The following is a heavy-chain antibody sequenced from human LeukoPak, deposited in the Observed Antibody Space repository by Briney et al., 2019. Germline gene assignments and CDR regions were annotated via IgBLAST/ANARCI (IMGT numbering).Heavy chain of an antibody. CDR2: IFTSGST. D-gene: IGHD6-13*01. CDR3: ARRPGIAAAGWFDP. CDR1: GGSINNGNPF. J-gene: IGHJ5*02. Sequence: SETLSLTCTVSGGSINNGNPFWTWIRQPAGKGLEWIGRIFTSGSTNYNPSLKSRLTMSIDTSKNQFSLKLSSVTAADTAVYYCARRPGIAAAGWFDPWGQGTLVTVSS. V-gene: IGHV4-61*02.